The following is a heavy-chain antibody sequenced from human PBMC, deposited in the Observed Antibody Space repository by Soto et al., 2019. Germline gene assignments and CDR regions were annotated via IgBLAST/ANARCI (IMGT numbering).Heavy chain of an antibody. CDR1: GYTFTNYA. CDR2: ISAYNGNT. V-gene: IGHV1-18*01. Sequence: QVQLVQSGAKVKKPGASVKVSCKASGYTFTNYAISWVRQAPGQGLEWMGWISAYNGNTNYAQKLRGRVTMTTDTSTITAYMEMRSLRSDDTALYYCARDSPPVDYWGQGTLVTVSS. CDR3: ARDSPPVDY. J-gene: IGHJ4*02.